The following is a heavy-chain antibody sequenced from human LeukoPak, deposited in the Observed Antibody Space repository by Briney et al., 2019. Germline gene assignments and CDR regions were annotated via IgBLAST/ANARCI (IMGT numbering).Heavy chain of an antibody. V-gene: IGHV3-23*01. CDR2: ISGSGGST. D-gene: IGHD6-19*01. Sequence: GGSLRLSCAASGFTFSSYAMSWVRQAPGKGLEWVSAISGSGGSTYYADSAKGRFTISRDNSKNTLYLQMNSLRAEDTAVYYCAKGTLRIAVAGTVDYWGQGTLVTVSS. J-gene: IGHJ4*02. CDR1: GFTFSSYA. CDR3: AKGTLRIAVAGTVDY.